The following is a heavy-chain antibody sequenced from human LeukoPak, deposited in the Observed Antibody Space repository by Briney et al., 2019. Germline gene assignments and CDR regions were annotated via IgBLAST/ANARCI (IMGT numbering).Heavy chain of an antibody. D-gene: IGHD3-3*01. Sequence: ASVKVSCKASGYTFTSYDINWVRQATGQGLEWMGWMNPNSGNTGYAQKFQGRVTMTRNTSISTAYMELSSLRSEDTAVYYCATQGAYDFWSGLEDTYYYYMDVWGKGTTVTVSS. V-gene: IGHV1-8*01. CDR2: MNPNSGNT. CDR3: ATQGAYDFWSGLEDTYYYYMDV. CDR1: GYTFTSYD. J-gene: IGHJ6*03.